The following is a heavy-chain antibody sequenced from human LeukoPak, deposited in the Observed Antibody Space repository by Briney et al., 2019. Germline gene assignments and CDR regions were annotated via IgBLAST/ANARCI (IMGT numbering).Heavy chain of an antibody. CDR1: GYTFTGYY. J-gene: IGHJ4*02. V-gene: IGHV1-2*02. Sequence: ASVKVSCKASGYTFTGYYMHWVRQAPGQGLEWMGWINPNSGGTNYAQKFQGRVTMTRDTSISTAYMELSRLRSDDTAGYYCARMGSGWYYFDYWGQGTLVTVSS. CDR3: ARMGSGWYYFDY. CDR2: INPNSGGT. D-gene: IGHD6-19*01.